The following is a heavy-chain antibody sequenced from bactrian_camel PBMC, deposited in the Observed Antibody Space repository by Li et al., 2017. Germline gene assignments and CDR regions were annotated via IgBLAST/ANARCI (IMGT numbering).Heavy chain of an antibody. CDR3: VRDQVDGDGVPDLGY. Sequence: QLVESGGGLVQPGGSLRLSCAASGFTFSSYWMYWVRQAPGKGLEWVSTINSGGGTAYYADSVKGRFTISRDNAKNTVYLQMNGLKSEDTAVYYCVRDQVDGDGVPDLGYWGQGTQVTVS. D-gene: IGHD3*01. CDR2: INSGGGTA. CDR1: GFTFSSYW. V-gene: IGHV3S25*01. J-gene: IGHJ6*01.